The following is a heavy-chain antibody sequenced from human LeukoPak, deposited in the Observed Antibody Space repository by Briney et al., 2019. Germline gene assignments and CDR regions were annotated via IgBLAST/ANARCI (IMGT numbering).Heavy chain of an antibody. Sequence: ASVKVSFKASGYTFTGYYMHWVRQAPGQGLEWMGWINPNSGGTNYAQKFQGRVTMTGDTSISTAYMELSRLRSDDTAVYYCAREGYYDSSGYYHPEYFQHWGQGTLVTVSS. V-gene: IGHV1-2*02. J-gene: IGHJ1*01. CDR2: INPNSGGT. CDR3: AREGYYDSSGYYHPEYFQH. D-gene: IGHD3-22*01. CDR1: GYTFTGYY.